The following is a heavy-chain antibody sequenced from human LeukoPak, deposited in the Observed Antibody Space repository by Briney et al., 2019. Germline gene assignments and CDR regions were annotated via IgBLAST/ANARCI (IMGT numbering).Heavy chain of an antibody. CDR2: INHSGST. CDR3: ASLRIAAAGPRAARYYYYGMDV. Sequence: PSETLSLTCAVYGGSFSGYYWSWIRQPPGKGLEWIGEINHSGSTNYNPSLKSRVTISVDTSKNQFSLKLSSVTAADTAVYYRASLRIAAAGPRAARYYYYGMDVWGQGTTVTVSS. V-gene: IGHV4-34*01. CDR1: GGSFSGYY. D-gene: IGHD6-13*01. J-gene: IGHJ6*02.